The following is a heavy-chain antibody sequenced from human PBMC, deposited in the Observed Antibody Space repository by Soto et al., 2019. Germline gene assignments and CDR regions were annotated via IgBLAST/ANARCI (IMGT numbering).Heavy chain of an antibody. V-gene: IGHV3-64*01. D-gene: IGHD5-18*01. CDR2: ISSNGGTT. CDR1: GFTFSTYA. J-gene: IGHJ4*02. Sequence: EVQLVESGGGLVQPGGSLRLSCAASGFTFSTYAMQWVRQAPGKGLEFVSSISSNGGTTNYAYSVKGRFTISRDNSRDTLYLQMGILRPEDMAVYYCARDGRAMNDCWGQGTLVTVSS. CDR3: ARDGRAMNDC.